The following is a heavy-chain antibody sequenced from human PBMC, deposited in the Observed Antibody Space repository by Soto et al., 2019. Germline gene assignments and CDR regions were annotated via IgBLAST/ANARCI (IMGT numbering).Heavy chain of an antibody. Sequence: SETLSLTCDVSGDSISENHWWTWVRQPPGKGLEWIAEIFHNGGTAYSPSLKNRVIISIDKSKNQISLNLNSVTAADTAVYYCTMRPFRSNGGGIDHWGQGTLVTVSS. J-gene: IGHJ4*02. CDR3: TMRPFRSNGGGIDH. D-gene: IGHD2-8*02. V-gene: IGHV4-4*02. CDR2: IFHNGGT. CDR1: GDSISENHW.